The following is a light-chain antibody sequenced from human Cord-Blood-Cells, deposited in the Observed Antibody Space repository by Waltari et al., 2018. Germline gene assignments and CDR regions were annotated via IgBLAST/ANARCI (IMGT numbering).Light chain of an antibody. CDR2: WAS. V-gene: IGKV4-1*01. Sequence: DIVMTQSPDSLAVSLGERVTINCKSSQSVLYSSNNKNYLAWYQQKPGQPPKLLIYWASNRESGVPDRFSGSGSGTDFTLTISSLQVEDVAVYYCQQYYSTPPTFGQGTKVEIK. CDR3: QQYYSTPPT. J-gene: IGKJ1*01. CDR1: QSVLYSSNNKNY.